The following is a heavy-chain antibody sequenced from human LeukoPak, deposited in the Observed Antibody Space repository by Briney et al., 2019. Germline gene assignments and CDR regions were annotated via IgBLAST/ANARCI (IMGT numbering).Heavy chain of an antibody. CDR3: ARGYRGYSYGYDY. D-gene: IGHD5-18*01. CDR1: GFTFSSYE. V-gene: IGHV3-48*03. Sequence: PRGSLRLSCAPSGFTFSSYEMSWGRQAPRKGREWVSYISTSGNTIYYAHSVKGRFTISRDNAKNSLYLQMNSLRAEDTAIYYCARGYRGYSYGYDYWGQGSLVSVSS. CDR2: ISTSGNTI. J-gene: IGHJ4*02.